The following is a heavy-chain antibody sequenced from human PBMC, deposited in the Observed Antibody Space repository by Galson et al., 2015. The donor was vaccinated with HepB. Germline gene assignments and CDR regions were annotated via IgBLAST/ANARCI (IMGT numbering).Heavy chain of an antibody. V-gene: IGHV4-4*02. CDR3: ARNGYYSLDY. Sequence: WSWVRQPPGKGLEWIGEVYHSGSTNYNPSLKSRVSISVDKSRNQFSLRLTSLTAADTAVYYCARNGYYSLDYWGQGTLVTVSS. D-gene: IGHD2-21*01. J-gene: IGHJ4*02. CDR2: VYHSGST.